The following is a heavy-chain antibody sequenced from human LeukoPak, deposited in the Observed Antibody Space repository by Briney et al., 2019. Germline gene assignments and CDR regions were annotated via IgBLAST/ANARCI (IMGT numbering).Heavy chain of an antibody. V-gene: IGHV3-21*01. CDR1: GFTFSSYS. Sequence: GGSLRLSCAASGFTFSSYSMNWVRQAPGKGLEWVSSISSSSSSYIYYADSVKGRFTISRDNAKNSLYLQMNSLRAEDTAVYYCAREATGSGSRQIDYWGQGTLVTVSS. D-gene: IGHD3-10*01. J-gene: IGHJ4*02. CDR3: AREATGSGSRQIDY. CDR2: ISSSSSSYI.